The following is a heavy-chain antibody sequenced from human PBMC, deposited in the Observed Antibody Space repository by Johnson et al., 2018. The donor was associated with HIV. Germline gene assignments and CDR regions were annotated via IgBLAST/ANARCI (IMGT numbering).Heavy chain of an antibody. D-gene: IGHD5-24*01. J-gene: IGHJ3*02. CDR1: GFTFSSYA. V-gene: IGHV3-30*14. CDR3: ARFGRGGSHAFDI. Sequence: QVQLVESGGGVVQPGRSLRLSCAASGFTFSSYAMHWVRQAPGKGLEWVAVISYDGSNKYYADSVKGRFTISRDNSKNTLYLQMNTLRAEDTALYYCARFGRGGSHAFDIWGQGAVVTVPS. CDR2: ISYDGSNK.